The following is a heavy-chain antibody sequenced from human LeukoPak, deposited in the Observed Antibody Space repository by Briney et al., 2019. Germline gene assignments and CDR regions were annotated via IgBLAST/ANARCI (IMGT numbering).Heavy chain of an antibody. J-gene: IGHJ4*02. V-gene: IGHV4-39*01. CDR3: ARRYHAVGRRSGSYPFDY. CDR1: GGSISSSSYY. CDR2: IYYSGST. D-gene: IGHD1-26*01. Sequence: SETLSLTCTVSGGSISSSSYYWGWIRQPPGKGLEWIGSIYYSGSTYYNPSLKSRVTISVDTSKNQFSLKLSSVTAADTAVYYCARRYHAVGRRSGSYPFDYWGQGTLVTVSS.